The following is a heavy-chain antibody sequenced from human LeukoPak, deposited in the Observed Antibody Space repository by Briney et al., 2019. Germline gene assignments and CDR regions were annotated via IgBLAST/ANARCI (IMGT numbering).Heavy chain of an antibody. CDR3: ARPAAGTFDY. CDR2: ISSSSSTI. D-gene: IGHD6-13*01. V-gene: IGHV3-48*01. J-gene: IGHJ4*02. CDR1: GFTDSSNY. Sequence: GGSLRLSCAASGFTDSSNYMSWVRQAPGKGLEWVSYISSSSSTIYYADSVKGRFTISRDNAKNSLYLQMNSLRAEDTAVYYCARPAAGTFDYWGQGTLVTVSS.